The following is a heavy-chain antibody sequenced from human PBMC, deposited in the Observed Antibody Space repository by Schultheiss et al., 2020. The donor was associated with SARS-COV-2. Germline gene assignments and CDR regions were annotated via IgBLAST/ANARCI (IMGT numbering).Heavy chain of an antibody. J-gene: IGHJ6*02. CDR2: IKSKTDGGTT. Sequence: GGSLRLSCAASGFTFSDYYMSWIRQAPGKGLEWVGRIKSKTDGGTTDYAAPVKGRFTISRDDSKNTLYLQMNSLKTEDTAVYYCTRGYQAADYYYYGMDVWGQGTTVTVSS. CDR1: GFTFSDYY. D-gene: IGHD6-13*01. V-gene: IGHV3-15*01. CDR3: TRGYQAADYYYYGMDV.